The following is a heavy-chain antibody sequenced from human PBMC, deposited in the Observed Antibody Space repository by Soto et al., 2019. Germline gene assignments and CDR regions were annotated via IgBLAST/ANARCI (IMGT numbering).Heavy chain of an antibody. CDR3: AKGILLWFGELLSGIDY. D-gene: IGHD3-10*01. Sequence: EVQLLESGGGLVQPGGSLRLSCAASGFTFSSYAMSWVRQAPGKELEWVSAISGSGGSTYYADSVKGRFTITRDNSKNTLYLQMNSLGAEDTAGYYCAKGILLWFGELLSGIDYWGQGTLVTVSS. CDR1: GFTFSSYA. V-gene: IGHV3-23*01. CDR2: ISGSGGST. J-gene: IGHJ4*02.